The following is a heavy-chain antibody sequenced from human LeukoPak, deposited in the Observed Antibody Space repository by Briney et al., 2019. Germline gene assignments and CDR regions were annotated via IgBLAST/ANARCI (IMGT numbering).Heavy chain of an antibody. CDR1: GYSFTTYW. Sequence: GESLKISCKGSGYSFTTYWIGWVRQMPGKGLEWMGIIYPGDSDTRYSPSFQGQVTMSADKSISTAYLQWSSLKASDTAMYYCGRSKYSTSWQYYFDYWGRGTLVTVSS. J-gene: IGHJ4*02. CDR3: GRSKYSTSWQYYFDY. V-gene: IGHV5-51*01. CDR2: IYPGDSDT. D-gene: IGHD6-13*01.